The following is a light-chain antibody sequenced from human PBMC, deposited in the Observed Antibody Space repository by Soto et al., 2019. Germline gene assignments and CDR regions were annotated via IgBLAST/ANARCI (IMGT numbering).Light chain of an antibody. CDR2: KAS. CDR1: QSISSW. CDR3: QQYNNYAFT. Sequence: DIQMTQSPSTLSASVGDRVNITCRASQSISSWLAWYQQKAGEAPKLLMYKASTLDSGVPSRFSGSGSGTAFTLTISSLQPEDFPTYYCQQYNNYAFTFGPGTKVYFK. V-gene: IGKV1-5*03. J-gene: IGKJ3*01.